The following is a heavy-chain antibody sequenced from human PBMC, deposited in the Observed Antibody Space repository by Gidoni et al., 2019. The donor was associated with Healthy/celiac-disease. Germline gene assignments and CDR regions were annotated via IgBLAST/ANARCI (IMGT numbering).Heavy chain of an antibody. CDR2: ISWNSGSI. V-gene: IGHV3-9*01. CDR3: AKDNGSGLLRGGWFDP. J-gene: IGHJ5*02. D-gene: IGHD1-26*01. CDR1: GFTFDDYA. Sequence: EVQLVESGGGLVQPGRSLRLSCAASGFTFDDYAMHWVRQAPGKGLEWVSGISWNSGSIGYADSVKGRFTISRDNAKNSLYLQMNSLRAEDTALYYCAKDNGSGLLRGGWFDPWGQGTLVTVSS.